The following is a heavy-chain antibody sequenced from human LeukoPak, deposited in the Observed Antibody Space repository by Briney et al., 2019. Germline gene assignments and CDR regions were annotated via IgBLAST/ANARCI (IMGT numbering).Heavy chain of an antibody. Sequence: ASVKVSCKASGYTFTDYYVHWVRQAPGQGLEWVGWINPNSGGTNYAQKFQGRVTMTRDASITTAYMELSRLRSDDTAVYYCAPLDLNTWGQGTLVTVSS. J-gene: IGHJ4*02. CDR1: GYTFTDYY. CDR3: APLDLNT. D-gene: IGHD3-9*01. V-gene: IGHV1-2*02. CDR2: INPNSGGT.